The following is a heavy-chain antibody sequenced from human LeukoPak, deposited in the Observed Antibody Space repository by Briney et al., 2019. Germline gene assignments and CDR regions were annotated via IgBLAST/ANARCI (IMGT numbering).Heavy chain of an antibody. CDR3: ARDNWGSDY. V-gene: IGHV3-7*01. J-gene: IGHJ4*02. D-gene: IGHD7-27*01. Sequence: PGGSLRLSCAASGFTFSDYYMSWIRQAPGKGLEWVANIKQDGSEKYYVDSVKGRFTISRDNAKNSLYLQMNSLRAEDTAVYYCARDNWGSDYWGQGTLVTVSS. CDR2: IKQDGSEK. CDR1: GFTFSDYY.